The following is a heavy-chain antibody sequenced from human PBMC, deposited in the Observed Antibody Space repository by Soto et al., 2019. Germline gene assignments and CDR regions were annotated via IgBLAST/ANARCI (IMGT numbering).Heavy chain of an antibody. CDR2: MYHGGRT. Sequence: SETLSLTCTVPCDSVTNYFWSWMRQPPGKGLEWIGHMYHGGRTNYSPSLKSRVTMSLDSSKNQFSLNLSSVTAADTAVYFCARDPGYCTNGVCPIFDFWGQGVLVTVSS. J-gene: IGHJ4*02. D-gene: IGHD2-8*01. CDR3: ARDPGYCTNGVCPIFDF. V-gene: IGHV4-59*02. CDR1: CDSVTNYF.